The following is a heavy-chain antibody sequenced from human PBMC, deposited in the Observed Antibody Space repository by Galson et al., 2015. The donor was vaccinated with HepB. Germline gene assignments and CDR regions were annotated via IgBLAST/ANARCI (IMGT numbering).Heavy chain of an antibody. CDR2: ISGSGGST. CDR1: GFTFSSYA. CDR3: AKDTPDHYDSSGYPYAFDM. V-gene: IGHV3-23*01. D-gene: IGHD3-22*01. Sequence: SLRLSCAASGFTFSSYAMSWVRQAPGKGLEWVSAISGSGGSTYYADSVKGRFTISRDNSKNTLYLQMNSLRAEDTAVYYCAKDTPDHYDSSGYPYAFDMWGQGTMVTVSS. J-gene: IGHJ3*02.